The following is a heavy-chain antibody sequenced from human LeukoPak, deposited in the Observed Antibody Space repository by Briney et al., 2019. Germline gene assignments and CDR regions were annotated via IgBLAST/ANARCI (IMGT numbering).Heavy chain of an antibody. CDR2: ISGRGGGA. V-gene: IGHV3-23*01. CDR1: GITLSNYG. Sequence: GGSLRLSCAVSGITLSNYGMSWVRQAPGKGLEWVVGISGRGGGAQYADSLKGRFTISRDNAKNRLYLHMNTVRAEDRGMYFCAKRGVVIRVFLVGFHKEPYYFGSWGQGVLVTVSS. D-gene: IGHD3-10*01. CDR3: AKRGVVIRVFLVGFHKEPYYFGS. J-gene: IGHJ4*02.